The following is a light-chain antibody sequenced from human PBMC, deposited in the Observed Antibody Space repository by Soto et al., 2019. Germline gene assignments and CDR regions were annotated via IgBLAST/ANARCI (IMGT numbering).Light chain of an antibody. V-gene: IGKV1-27*01. CDR2: AAS. Sequence: DIQMTQSPSTLSASVGDRVTITRRVSQGISNYLAWYQQKAGKVPKLLIYAASTLQSGVPSRFSGSGSRTDFALTISSLQPEDVATYYCQKYNSALWTFGQGTKVDIK. CDR3: QKYNSALWT. CDR1: QGISNY. J-gene: IGKJ1*01.